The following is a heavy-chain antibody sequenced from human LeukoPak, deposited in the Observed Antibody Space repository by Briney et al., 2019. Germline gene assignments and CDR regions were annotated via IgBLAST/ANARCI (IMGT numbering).Heavy chain of an antibody. D-gene: IGHD6-25*01. Sequence: GRSLRLSCAASGFTLDDYAMHWVRQAPGKGLEWVSGISWNSGSIGYADSVKGRFTISRDNAKNSLYLQMNSLRAEDTALYYCAKEGGEGYYYGMDVWGQGTTVTVSS. CDR2: ISWNSGSI. J-gene: IGHJ6*02. CDR3: AKEGGEGYYYGMDV. V-gene: IGHV3-9*01. CDR1: GFTLDDYA.